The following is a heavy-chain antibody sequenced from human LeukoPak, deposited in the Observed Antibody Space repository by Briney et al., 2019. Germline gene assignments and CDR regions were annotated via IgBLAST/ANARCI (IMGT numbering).Heavy chain of an antibody. V-gene: IGHV1-2*02. D-gene: IGHD2-2*01. J-gene: IGHJ4*02. CDR3: ARSVPAAYKVDY. Sequence: ASVKVSCKASGYTFTGYYMHWVRQAPGQGLEWMGWINPNSGGTNYAQKFQGRVTMTTVTSISTAYMELSRLRSDDTAVYYRARSVPAAYKVDYWGQGTLVTVSS. CDR1: GYTFTGYY. CDR2: INPNSGGT.